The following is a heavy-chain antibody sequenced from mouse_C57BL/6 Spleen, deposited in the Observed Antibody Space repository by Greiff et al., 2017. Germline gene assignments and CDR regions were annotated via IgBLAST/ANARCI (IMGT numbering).Heavy chain of an antibody. CDR3: ATCGNYFDY. CDR2: IDPANGNT. J-gene: IGHJ2*01. V-gene: IGHV14-3*01. CDR1: GFNIKNSY. D-gene: IGHD4-1*01. Sequence: VQLQQSVAELVRPGASVKLSCTASGFNIKNSYMPWVKQSPEQGLEWIGRIDPANGNTKYAPKFQGQATITVENSSNTVYLQLSSLTSADTAMYDCATCGNYFDYWGQGTTLTVSA.